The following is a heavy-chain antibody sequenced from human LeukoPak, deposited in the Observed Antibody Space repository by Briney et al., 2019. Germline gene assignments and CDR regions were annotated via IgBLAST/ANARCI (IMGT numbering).Heavy chain of an antibody. Sequence: GGSLRLSCAASGFTFSSYGMHWVRQAPGKGLEWVAFIRYDGSNKYYADSVKGRFTISRDNSKNTLYLQMNSLRAEVTAVYYCARAKPKNMVRGLIMRRESRYYFDYWGQGTLVTVSS. D-gene: IGHD3-10*01. V-gene: IGHV3-30*02. CDR2: IRYDGSNK. CDR1: GFTFSSYG. J-gene: IGHJ4*02. CDR3: ARAKPKNMVRGLIMRRESRYYFDY.